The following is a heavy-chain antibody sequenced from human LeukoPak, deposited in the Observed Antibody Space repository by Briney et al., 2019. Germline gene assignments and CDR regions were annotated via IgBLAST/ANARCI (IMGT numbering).Heavy chain of an antibody. D-gene: IGHD6-19*01. J-gene: IGHJ6*02. V-gene: IGHV3-13*01. CDR1: GFTFSSYD. Sequence: GGSLRLSCAASGFTFSSYDVHWVRQATGKGLEWVSAIGTAGDTYYPGSVKGRFTISRENAKNSLYLQMNSLRAGDTAVYYCARDSSGWYWGTNYYYGMDVWGQGTTVTVSS. CDR2: IGTAGDT. CDR3: ARDSSGWYWGTNYYYGMDV.